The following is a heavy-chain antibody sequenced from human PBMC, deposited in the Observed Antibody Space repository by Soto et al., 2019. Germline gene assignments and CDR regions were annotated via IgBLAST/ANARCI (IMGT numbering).Heavy chain of an antibody. D-gene: IGHD3-10*01. Sequence: GGSLRLSCAASGFTFSSYAMSWVRQAPGKGLEWVSAISGSGGSTYYADSVKGRFTISRDNSKNTLYLQMNSLRAEDTAVYYCAKLLWFGELLNDYFDYWGQGTLVTVS. J-gene: IGHJ4*02. V-gene: IGHV3-23*01. CDR3: AKLLWFGELLNDYFDY. CDR1: GFTFSSYA. CDR2: ISGSGGST.